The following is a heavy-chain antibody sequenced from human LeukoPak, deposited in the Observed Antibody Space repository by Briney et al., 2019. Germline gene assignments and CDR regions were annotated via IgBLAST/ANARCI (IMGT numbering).Heavy chain of an antibody. D-gene: IGHD2-15*01. CDR3: ARVSCGGGTCYHSRGWFDA. CDR2: INHSGST. CDR1: GGSFSGYY. V-gene: IGHV4-34*01. Sequence: SETLSLTCAVYGGSFSGYYWSWIRQPPGKGLEWIGEINHSGSTNYNPSLKSRVTISVVTSKNQFSLNLSSVTAADTAVYYCARVSCGGGTCYHSRGWFDAWGQGTLVTVSS. J-gene: IGHJ5*02.